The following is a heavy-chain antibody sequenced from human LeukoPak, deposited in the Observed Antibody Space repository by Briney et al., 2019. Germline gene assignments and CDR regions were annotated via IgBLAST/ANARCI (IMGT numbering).Heavy chain of an antibody. J-gene: IGHJ6*03. CDR3: ARLADSSTSSNNYYYYMDV. Sequence: PSETLSLTCAVSGYSISSGYYWGWIRQPPGKGLEWIGGIYHSGSTYYNPSLKSRVTISVDTSKNQFSLKLSSVTAADTAVYYCARLADSSTSSNNYYYYMDVWGKGTTVTVSS. CDR2: IYHSGST. V-gene: IGHV4-38-2*01. CDR1: GYSISSGYY. D-gene: IGHD2-2*01.